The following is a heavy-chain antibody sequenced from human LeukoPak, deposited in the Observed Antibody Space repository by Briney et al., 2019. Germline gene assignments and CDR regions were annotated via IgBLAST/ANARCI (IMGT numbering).Heavy chain of an antibody. CDR1: GFTFSSYG. CDR3: AKGSSLGDY. V-gene: IGHV3-30*18. D-gene: IGHD5/OR15-5a*01. CDR2: ISYDGSNK. Sequence: GGSLRLSCAASGFTFSSYGMHWVRQAPGKGLEWVAVISYDGSNKYYADSVKGRFTISRDNSKNTLYLQMNSLRAEDTAVYDCAKGSSLGDYWGREPWSPSPQ. J-gene: IGHJ4*02.